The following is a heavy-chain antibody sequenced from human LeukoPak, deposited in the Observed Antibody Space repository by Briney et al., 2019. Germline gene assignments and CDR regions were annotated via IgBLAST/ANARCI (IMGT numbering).Heavy chain of an antibody. CDR3: ARAYSSGWYLFDY. J-gene: IGHJ4*02. CDR1: GGSISNYY. Sequence: SETLSLTCTVSGGSISNYYWSWIRQPPGKGLEWIGYIYYSGSTNYNPSLKSRVTISVDTSKNQFSLKLSSVTAADTAVYYCARAYSSGWYLFDYWGQGTLVTVSS. V-gene: IGHV4-59*01. CDR2: IYYSGST. D-gene: IGHD6-19*01.